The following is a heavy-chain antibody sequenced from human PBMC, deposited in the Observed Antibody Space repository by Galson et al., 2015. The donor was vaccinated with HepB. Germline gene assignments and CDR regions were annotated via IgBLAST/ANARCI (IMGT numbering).Heavy chain of an antibody. J-gene: IGHJ4*02. CDR2: IIPILGIA. V-gene: IGHV1-69*10. D-gene: IGHD3-22*01. CDR1: GGTFSSYA. Sequence: SVKVSCKASGGTFSSYAISWVRQAPGQGLEWMGGIIPILGIANYAQKFQGRVTITADKSTSTAYMELSSLRSEDTAVYYCARDSSYYYDSSGYQDQIHLDYWGQGTLVTVSS. CDR3: ARDSSYYYDSSGYQDQIHLDY.